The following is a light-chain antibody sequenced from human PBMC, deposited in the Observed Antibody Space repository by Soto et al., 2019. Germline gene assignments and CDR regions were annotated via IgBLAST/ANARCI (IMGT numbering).Light chain of an antibody. CDR1: SGHSSYA. CDR3: QTWDTSIHWV. Sequence: QPVLTQSPSASASLGASVKLTCTLSSGHSSYAIAWHQQQPEKGPRYLMKLNSDGSHSKGDGIPDRFSGSSSGAERYLTISSLQSEDEADYYCQTWDTSIHWVFGGGTKLTVL. J-gene: IGLJ3*02. CDR2: LNSDGSH. V-gene: IGLV4-69*01.